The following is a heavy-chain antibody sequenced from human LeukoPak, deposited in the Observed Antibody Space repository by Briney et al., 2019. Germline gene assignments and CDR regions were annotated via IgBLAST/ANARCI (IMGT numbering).Heavy chain of an antibody. Sequence: SGPTLVKPTQTLTLTCTFSGFSLSTTGVGVGWIRQPPRKALEWLALIFWNDDKRYSPSLKSRLTITKDTSKNQVVLTMTNMDPVDTATYYCAHRPPYGSGTYPFFDYWGQGTLVTVSS. D-gene: IGHD3-10*01. CDR2: IFWNDDK. CDR3: AHRPPYGSGTYPFFDY. J-gene: IGHJ4*02. CDR1: GFSLSTTGVG. V-gene: IGHV2-5*01.